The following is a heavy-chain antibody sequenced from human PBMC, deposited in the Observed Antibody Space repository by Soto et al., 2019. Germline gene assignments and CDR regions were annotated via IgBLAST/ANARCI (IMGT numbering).Heavy chain of an antibody. CDR1: GGSISSGGYY. V-gene: IGHV4-31*03. Sequence: QVQLQESGPGLVKPSQTLSLTCTVSGGSISSGGYYWSWIRQHPGKGLEWIGYIYYSGSTYYNPSLKSRVTISVDTSKNQFSLKLSSVTAADTAVYYCARGVPHSSGHTGGFDPWGQGTLVTVSS. CDR2: IYYSGST. D-gene: IGHD6-19*01. J-gene: IGHJ5*02. CDR3: ARGVPHSSGHTGGFDP.